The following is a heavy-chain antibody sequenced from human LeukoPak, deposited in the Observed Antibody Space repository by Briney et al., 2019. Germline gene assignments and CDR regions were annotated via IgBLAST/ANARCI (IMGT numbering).Heavy chain of an antibody. CDR1: GFTFSSYA. V-gene: IGHV3-30-3*01. D-gene: IGHD6-19*01. J-gene: IGHJ4*02. CDR2: ISYDGSNK. CDR3: AKGPLTEVAGTTWDY. Sequence: GGSLRLSCAASGFTFSSYAMHWVRQAPGKGLEWVAVISYDGSNKYYADSVKGRFTISRDNSKNTLYLQMNSLRAEDTALYYCAKGPLTEVAGTTWDYWGQGTLVTVSS.